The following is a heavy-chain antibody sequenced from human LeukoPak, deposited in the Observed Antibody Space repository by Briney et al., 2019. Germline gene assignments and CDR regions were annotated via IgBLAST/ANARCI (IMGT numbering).Heavy chain of an antibody. D-gene: IGHD4-17*01. CDR2: IYYSGST. CDR1: GGSISSGGYY. CDR3: ASGDYGDFSRFDF. J-gene: IGHJ4*02. Sequence: SETLSLTCTVSGGSISSGGYYWSWIRQHPGTGLEWIGYIYYSGSTYYNPSLKSRVTISVDTSKNQFSLKLSSVTAADTAVYYCASGDYGDFSRFDFWGQGTLVTVSS. V-gene: IGHV4-31*03.